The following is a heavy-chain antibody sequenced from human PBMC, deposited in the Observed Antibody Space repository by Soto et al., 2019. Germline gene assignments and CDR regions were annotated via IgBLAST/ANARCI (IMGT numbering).Heavy chain of an antibody. D-gene: IGHD4-17*01. CDR3: ARVRTTYDYYYYMDV. CDR2: INAGNGNT. CDR1: GYTFTSYA. J-gene: IGHJ6*03. Sequence: ASVKVSCKASGYTFTSYAMHWVLQAPGQRLEWMGWINAGNGNTKYSQKFQGRVTITRDTSASTAYMELSSLRSEDTAVYYCARVRTTYDYYYYMDVWGKGTTVTVSS. V-gene: IGHV1-3*01.